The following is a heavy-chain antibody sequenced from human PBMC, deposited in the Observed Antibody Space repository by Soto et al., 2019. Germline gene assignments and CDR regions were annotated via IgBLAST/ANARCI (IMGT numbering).Heavy chain of an antibody. CDR2: MNPNSGNT. CDR1: GYTFTSYD. V-gene: IGHV1-8*01. CDR3: ARDYCSGGSCYFDYFDY. Sequence: GASVKVSCKASGYTFTSYDINWVRQATGQGLEWMGWMNPNSGNTGYAQKFQGRVTMTRNTSISTAYMELSSLRSEDTAVYYCARDYCSGGSCYFDYFDYWGQGTLVTVSS. D-gene: IGHD2-15*01. J-gene: IGHJ4*02.